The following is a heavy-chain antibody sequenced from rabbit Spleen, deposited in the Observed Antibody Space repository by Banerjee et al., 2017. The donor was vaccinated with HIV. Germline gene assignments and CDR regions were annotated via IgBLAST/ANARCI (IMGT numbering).Heavy chain of an antibody. J-gene: IGHJ4*01. Sequence: QEQLTETGGGLVQPGGSLTLSCKASGIDFTNHYITWVRQAPGKGLEWIACINIVTGKSVYASWAKGQFTMSRTSSTTVTLQMTSLTAADTATYFCARDLVAVIGWNFNLWGQGTLVTVS. CDR3: ARDLVAVIGWNFNL. V-gene: IGHV1S45*01. CDR1: GIDFTNHY. CDR2: INIVTGKS. D-gene: IGHD1-1*01.